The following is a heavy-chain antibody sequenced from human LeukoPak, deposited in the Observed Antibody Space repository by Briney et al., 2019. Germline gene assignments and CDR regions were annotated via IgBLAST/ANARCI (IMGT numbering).Heavy chain of an antibody. D-gene: IGHD3-22*01. J-gene: IGHJ3*02. CDR2: IYTSGST. CDR1: GGSISSGSYY. V-gene: IGHV4-61*02. CDR3: ARAVTMSAFDI. Sequence: PSETLSLTCTVSGGSISSGSYYWSWIRQPAGKGLEWIGRIYTSGSTNYNPSLKSRVTISVDTSKNQFSLKLSSVTAADTAVYYCARAVTMSAFDIWGQGTMVTVSS.